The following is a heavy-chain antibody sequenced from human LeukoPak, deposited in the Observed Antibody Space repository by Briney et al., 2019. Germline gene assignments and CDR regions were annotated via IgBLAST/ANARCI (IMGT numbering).Heavy chain of an antibody. V-gene: IGHV3-48*04. CDR3: ASRPLSATTTWYTLQY. Sequence: PGGSLRLSCAASGFTVSSNYMSWVRQAPGRGLEWISYISTTSDTIYYADSVRGRFTISRDNANNSLYLQMNSLRVEDTAVYYCASRPLSATTTWYTLQYWGQGVLVTVSS. CDR2: ISTTSDTI. J-gene: IGHJ4*02. CDR1: GFTVSSNY. D-gene: IGHD6-13*01.